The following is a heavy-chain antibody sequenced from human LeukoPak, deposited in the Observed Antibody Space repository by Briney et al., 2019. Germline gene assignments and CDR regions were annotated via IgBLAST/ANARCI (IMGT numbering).Heavy chain of an antibody. CDR1: GGSFSGYY. CDR3: ARLNIVVVPAANAFDI. Sequence: PSETLSLTCAVYGGSFSGYYWSWIRQPPGKGLEWIGQINHSGSTNYNPSLKSRVTISVDTSKNQFSLKLSSVTAADTAVYYCARLNIVVVPAANAFDIWGQGTMVTVSS. CDR2: INHSGST. J-gene: IGHJ3*02. V-gene: IGHV4-34*01. D-gene: IGHD2-2*01.